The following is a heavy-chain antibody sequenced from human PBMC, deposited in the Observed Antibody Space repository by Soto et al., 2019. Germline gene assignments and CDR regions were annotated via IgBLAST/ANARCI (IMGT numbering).Heavy chain of an antibody. J-gene: IGHJ4*02. CDR1: GYTFSNHY. V-gene: IGHV1-46*01. CDR2: INPSGGST. Sequence: QVQLVQSGAEVKKPGASVKVSCKASGYTFSNHYIHWVRQVPGQGLEWMGVINPSGGSTHFAQKFQGRVTVTRVTSTSTVFMEVSCLRSEDTAVYYCARGDFVVIPPENSRIDHWGQGTLVTVSS. CDR3: ARGDFVVIPPENSRIDH. D-gene: IGHD2-2*01.